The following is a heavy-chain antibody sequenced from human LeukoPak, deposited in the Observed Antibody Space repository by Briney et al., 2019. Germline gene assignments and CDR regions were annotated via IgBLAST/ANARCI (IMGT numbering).Heavy chain of an antibody. D-gene: IGHD3-9*01. Sequence: ASVKVSCRPSGYTFTAYYLHWVRQAPGQGLEWMGWINSDSGFTKYAQKFQGRVTMTRDTSITTGYMDLTRLTSDDTAVYYCARNFDMKGFDPWGQGTLVTVSS. CDR1: GYTFTAYY. CDR3: ARNFDMKGFDP. CDR2: INSDSGFT. J-gene: IGHJ5*02. V-gene: IGHV1-2*02.